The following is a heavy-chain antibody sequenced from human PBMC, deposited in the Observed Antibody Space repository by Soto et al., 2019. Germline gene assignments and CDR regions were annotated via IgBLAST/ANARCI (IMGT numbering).Heavy chain of an antibody. J-gene: IGHJ3*02. CDR3: AKLLGIAVAGTVPAGLDI. V-gene: IGHV3-23*01. CDR1: GFTFSSYA. Sequence: EVQLLESGGGLVQPGGSLRLSCAASGFTFSSYAMSWVRQAPGKGLEWVSAISGSGGSTYYADSVKGRFTISRDTSKNTLYLEMNSLRAEDTAVYYCAKLLGIAVAGTVPAGLDIWGQGTMVTVSS. D-gene: IGHD6-19*01. CDR2: ISGSGGST.